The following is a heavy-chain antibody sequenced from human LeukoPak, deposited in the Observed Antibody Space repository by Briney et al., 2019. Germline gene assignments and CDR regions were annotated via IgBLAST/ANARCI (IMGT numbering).Heavy chain of an antibody. D-gene: IGHD2-15*01. CDR2: IKQDGSEK. V-gene: IGHV3-7*01. Sequence: AGGPLRLSCAASGFTFSSYWMSWVRQAPGKGLEGVANIKQDGSEKYYVDSVKGRFTISRDNAKNSLYLQMNSLRAEDTAVYYCARWIKGYCSGGSCYAFDIWGQGTMVTVSS. CDR3: ARWIKGYCSGGSCYAFDI. CDR1: GFTFSSYW. J-gene: IGHJ3*02.